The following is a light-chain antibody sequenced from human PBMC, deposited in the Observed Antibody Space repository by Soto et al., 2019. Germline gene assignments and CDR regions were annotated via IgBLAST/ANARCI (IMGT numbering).Light chain of an antibody. CDR1: QSISSY. CDR2: TAS. J-gene: IGKJ2*01. CDR3: QQRYSRPPT. Sequence: DIQMTQSPSSLSASVGDRVTITCRASQSISSYLNWFQQKPGKAPKLLIYTASSLQSGVPSRFSGSGSGTGFTLTISSLQPEDFATYHCQQRYSRPPTFGQGTKLEIK. V-gene: IGKV1-39*01.